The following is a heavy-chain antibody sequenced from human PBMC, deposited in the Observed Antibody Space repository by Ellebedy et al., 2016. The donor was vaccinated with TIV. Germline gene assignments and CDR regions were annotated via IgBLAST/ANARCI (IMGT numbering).Heavy chain of an antibody. V-gene: IGHV4-31*03. CDR2: IYYRGST. D-gene: IGHD7-27*01. Sequence: SETLSLXXTVSSGSTSSGGYYWTWIRQHPGAGLEWIGYIYYRGSTHYNPSLRSRINISVDTSKNQFSLNLASVTAADTAVYYCARERRIMYDTGDLTYYGLDVWGPGTTVTVSS. J-gene: IGHJ6*02. CDR1: SGSTSSGGYY. CDR3: ARERRIMYDTGDLTYYGLDV.